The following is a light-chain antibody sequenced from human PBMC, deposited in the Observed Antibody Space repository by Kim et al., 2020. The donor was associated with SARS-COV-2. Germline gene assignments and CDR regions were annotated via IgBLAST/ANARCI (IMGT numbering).Light chain of an antibody. J-gene: IGLJ3*02. CDR3: AAWDDSLTGWV. Sequence: QSGLTQPPSASGTPGQRVTISCSGSSSNIGSHTVNWYQQLPGTAPKLLIYNSNQRPSGVPDRFSGSKSDTSASLAISGLQSEDEADYSCAAWDDSLTGWVFGGGTQLTVL. CDR1: SSNIGSHT. CDR2: NSN. V-gene: IGLV1-44*01.